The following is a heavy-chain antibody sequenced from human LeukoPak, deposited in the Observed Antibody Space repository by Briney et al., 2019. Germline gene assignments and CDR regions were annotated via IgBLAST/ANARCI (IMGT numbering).Heavy chain of an antibody. V-gene: IGHV3-7*01. Sequence: GGSLRLSCAASGITFSSYGMHWVRQAPGKGLEWVATIREDGSEKYYVDSVKGRFTISRDNAKKSLYLQMNSLRAEDTALYYCADVLDWAYWGQGTLVTVSS. J-gene: IGHJ4*02. CDR3: ADVLDWAY. CDR1: GITFSSYG. CDR2: IREDGSEK. D-gene: IGHD3/OR15-3a*01.